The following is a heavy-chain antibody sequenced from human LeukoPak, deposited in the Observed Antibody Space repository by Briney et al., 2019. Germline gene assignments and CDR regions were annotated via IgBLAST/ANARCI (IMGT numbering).Heavy chain of an antibody. Sequence: PSETLSLTCTVSGGSISSSSYYWGWIRQPPGKGLEWIGSIYYSGSTYYNPSLKSRVTISVDTSKNQFSLRLSSVTAADTAVYYCVRDLTYYDILTGLYYYYGMDVWGQGTTVTVSS. V-gene: IGHV4-39*02. CDR1: GGSISSSSYY. J-gene: IGHJ6*02. CDR2: IYYSGST. CDR3: VRDLTYYDILTGLYYYYGMDV. D-gene: IGHD3-9*01.